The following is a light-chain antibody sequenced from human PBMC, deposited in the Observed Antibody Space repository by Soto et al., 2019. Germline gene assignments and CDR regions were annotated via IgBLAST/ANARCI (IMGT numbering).Light chain of an antibody. Sequence: AIQLTQSPSSLSASVGDRVTITCRASQGISSALAWYQQKPGKAPKLLIYDASGLESGVPPRFTGRGYGTAVTLTVSSLQSEDFASYYCQQYNNYPITFGQGTRLEIK. CDR1: QGISSA. CDR3: QQYNNYPIT. CDR2: DAS. J-gene: IGKJ5*01. V-gene: IGKV1D-13*01.